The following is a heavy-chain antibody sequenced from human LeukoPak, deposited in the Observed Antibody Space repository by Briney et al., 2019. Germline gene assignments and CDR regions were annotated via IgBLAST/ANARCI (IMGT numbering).Heavy chain of an antibody. CDR3: ATMGLEPLPYYFDY. CDR2: INQDGSAR. Sequence: GGSLRLSCAASGSTFSRYWMSWVRQAPGKGLEWVANINQDGSARYHVDSVRGRFTISRDNARNSLFLQMDSLRAEDTAVYYCATMGLEPLPYYFDYWGQGALVTVSS. V-gene: IGHV3-7*01. D-gene: IGHD1-1*01. CDR1: GSTFSRYW. J-gene: IGHJ4*02.